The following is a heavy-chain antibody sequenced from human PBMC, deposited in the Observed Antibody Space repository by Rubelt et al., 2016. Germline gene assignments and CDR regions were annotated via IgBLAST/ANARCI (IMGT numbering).Heavy chain of an antibody. Sequence: MHWVRQAPGQGLEWMGIINPSGGSTSYAQKFQGRVTMTRDTSTSTVYMELSSLRSDDTAVYYCARDFEVPLGRPRLWFGELLSDGGGEHDWFDPWGQGTLVTVSS. V-gene: IGHV1-46*01. CDR3: ARDFEVPLGRPRLWFGELLSDGGGEHDWFDP. J-gene: IGHJ5*02. CDR2: INPSGGST. D-gene: IGHD3-10*01.